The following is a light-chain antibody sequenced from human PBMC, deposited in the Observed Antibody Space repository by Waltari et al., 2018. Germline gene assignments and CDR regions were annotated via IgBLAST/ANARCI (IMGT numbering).Light chain of an antibody. CDR1: SSDVGGYNY. J-gene: IGLJ2*01. CDR3: SSYTSSSTLV. Sequence: QSALTQPASVSGSPGQSITTSCTGTSSDVGGYNYVSWYQQHPGKAPQLMIYEVSNRPSGVSNRFSGSKSGNTASLTISGLQAEDEADYYCSSYTSSSTLVFGGGTKLTVL. CDR2: EVS. V-gene: IGLV2-14*01.